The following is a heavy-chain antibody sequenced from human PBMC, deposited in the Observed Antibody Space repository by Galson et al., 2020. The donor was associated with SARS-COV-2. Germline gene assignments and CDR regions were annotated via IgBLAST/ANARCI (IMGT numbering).Heavy chain of an antibody. Sequence: KMSGPTLAKPTQTLTLTCTFSGFSLSTSGVGVGWIRQPPGKALEWLALIYWDDDNRYSPSLKSRLTITKDTSKNQVVLTMTNMDPVDTATYYCAHRVPYSGYEGVVTVGVFDYWGQGTLVTVSS. CDR2: IYWDDDN. D-gene: IGHD5-12*01. V-gene: IGHV2-5*02. J-gene: IGHJ4*02. CDR3: AHRVPYSGYEGVVTVGVFDY. CDR1: GFSLSTSGVG.